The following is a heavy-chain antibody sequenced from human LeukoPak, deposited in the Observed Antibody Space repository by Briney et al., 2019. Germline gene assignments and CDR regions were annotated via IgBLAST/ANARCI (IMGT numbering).Heavy chain of an antibody. CDR2: IKQDGSEK. CDR1: GFTFSSYW. V-gene: IGHV3-7*01. CDR3: AREYTTVTNWFDP. D-gene: IGHD4-11*01. Sequence: GGSLRLSCAASGFTFSSYWMSWVRQAPGKGLEWVANIKQDGSEKYYVDSVKGRFTISRDNAKNSLYLQMNSLRAEDTAVYYCAREYTTVTNWFDPWGQGTPVTVSS. J-gene: IGHJ5*02.